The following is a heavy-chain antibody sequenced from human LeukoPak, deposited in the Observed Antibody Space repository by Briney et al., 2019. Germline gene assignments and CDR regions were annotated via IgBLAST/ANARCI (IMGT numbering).Heavy chain of an antibody. CDR3: ARRRGVPLSYLDY. V-gene: IGHV4-34*01. CDR2: INHSGST. J-gene: IGHJ4*02. Sequence: SETLSLTCAVYGGSFSGYYWSWIRQPPGKGLEWIGEINHSGSTNYNPSLKSRVTISVDTSKNQFSLKLSSVTAADTAVCYCARRRGVPLSYLDYWGQGTLVTVSS. CDR1: GGSFSGYY. D-gene: IGHD3-10*01.